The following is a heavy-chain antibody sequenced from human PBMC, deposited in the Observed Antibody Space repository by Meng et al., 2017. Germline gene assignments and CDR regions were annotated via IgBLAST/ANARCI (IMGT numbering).Heavy chain of an antibody. CDR2: IIPIFGTA. D-gene: IGHD3-10*01. Sequence: QVQLVAAWGGGKKPWSCVKVSGKASGGNFSSYAISWVGQAPGQGLECIGGIIPIFGTANYAQKFQGRVTITADKSTSTAYMELSSLRSEDTAVYYCASLTGWFDPWGQGTLVTVSS. CDR3: ASLTGWFDP. V-gene: IGHV1-69*14. J-gene: IGHJ5*02. CDR1: GGNFSSYA.